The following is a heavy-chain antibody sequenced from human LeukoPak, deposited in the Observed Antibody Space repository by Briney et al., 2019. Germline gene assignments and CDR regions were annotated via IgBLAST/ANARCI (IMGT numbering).Heavy chain of an antibody. CDR1: GYTFTSYD. D-gene: IGHD3-10*01. CDR2: MNPNSGNT. V-gene: IGHV1-8*01. CDR3: ARDEFRYYYGSGTRSNDAFDI. J-gene: IGHJ3*02. Sequence: ASVKVSCKASGYTFTSYDINWVRQATGQGLEWMGWMNPNSGNTGYAQKFQGRVTMTRNTSISTAYMELSSLRSDDTAVYYCARDEFRYYYGSGTRSNDAFDIWGQGTMVTVSS.